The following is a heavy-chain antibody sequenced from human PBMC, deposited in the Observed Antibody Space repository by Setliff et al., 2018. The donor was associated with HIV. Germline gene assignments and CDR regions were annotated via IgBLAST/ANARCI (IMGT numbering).Heavy chain of an antibody. D-gene: IGHD2-15*01. Sequence: GGSLRLSCAASGFTFSSYAMSWVHQAPGKGLEWVSAISGSGGSTYYAASVKGRFTISRDNSKNTLYLQMNSLRAEDTAVYYCAKSGGTCWHNFFGPWGQGTLVTVSS. V-gene: IGHV3-23*01. CDR1: GFTFSSYA. J-gene: IGHJ5*02. CDR3: AKSGGTCWHNFFGP. CDR2: ISGSGGST.